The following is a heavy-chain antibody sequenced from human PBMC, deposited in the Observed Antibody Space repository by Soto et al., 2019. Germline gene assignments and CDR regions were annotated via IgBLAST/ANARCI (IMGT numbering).Heavy chain of an antibody. J-gene: IGHJ6*03. Sequence: GGSLRLSCAASGFTFSSYAMSWVRQAPGKGLEWVSAISGSGGSTYYADSVKGRFTISRDNSKNTLYLQMNSLRAEDTAVYYCAKGRDDGNYYYYYMDVWGKGTTVTVSS. CDR1: GFTFSSYA. CDR2: ISGSGGST. V-gene: IGHV3-23*01. D-gene: IGHD1-1*01. CDR3: AKGRDDGNYYYYYMDV.